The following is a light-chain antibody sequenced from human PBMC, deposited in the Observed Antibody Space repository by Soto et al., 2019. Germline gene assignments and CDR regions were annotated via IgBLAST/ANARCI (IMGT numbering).Light chain of an antibody. CDR2: GAS. Sequence: ETVLTQSPATLSVSPGERATLSCRASQSVRDNLAWYQQKPGQAPRLLIYGASTRAPGIPDRFSGSGFGTEFNLTISSLQSEDFAVYYCQQHNDWPPSTFGQGTKLEIK. CDR3: QQHNDWPPST. CDR1: QSVRDN. J-gene: IGKJ2*01. V-gene: IGKV3-15*01.